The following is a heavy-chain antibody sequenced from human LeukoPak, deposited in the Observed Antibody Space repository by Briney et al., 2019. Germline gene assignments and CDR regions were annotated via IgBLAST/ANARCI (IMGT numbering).Heavy chain of an antibody. V-gene: IGHV1-69*13. J-gene: IGHJ5*02. CDR2: IIPIFGTA. D-gene: IGHD5-12*01. CDR1: GGTFSSYA. CDR3: AISRGYSGYEYWFDP. Sequence: SVKVSCKASGGTFSSYAISWVRQAPGQGLEWMGGIIPIFGTANYAQKFQGRVTITADESTSTAYMELSSLRSEDTAVYYCAISRGYSGYEYWFDPWGQGTLVTVSS.